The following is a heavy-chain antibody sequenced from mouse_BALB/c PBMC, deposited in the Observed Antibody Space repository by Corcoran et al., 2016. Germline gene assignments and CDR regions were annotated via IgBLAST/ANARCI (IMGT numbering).Heavy chain of an antibody. CDR3: ARYDYYFYY. CDR2: INTYTGEP. J-gene: IGHJ2*01. CDR1: GYTFTNYG. V-gene: IGHV9-3-1*01. D-gene: IGHD2-14*01. Sequence: QIQLVQSGPELKKPGETVKISCKASGYTFTNYGMKWVKQAPGKGLKWMGWINTYTGEPTYADDFKGRFAFSLETSASTAYLQINNLKNEDTATYFCARYDYYFYYWGQGTTLTVSS.